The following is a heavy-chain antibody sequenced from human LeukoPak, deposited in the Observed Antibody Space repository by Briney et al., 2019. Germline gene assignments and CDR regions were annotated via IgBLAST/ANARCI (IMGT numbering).Heavy chain of an antibody. V-gene: IGHV1-18*01. J-gene: IGHJ6*03. D-gene: IGHD2-15*01. CDR2: ISAYNGNT. Sequence: ASVKVSCKASGYTFTSYGISWVRQAPGQGLEWMGWISAYNGNTNYAQKLQGRVTMTTDTSTSTAYMELRSLRSDDTAVYYCARSGECSGGSCRPDYYYYYYMDVWGKGTTVTVSS. CDR1: GYTFTSYG. CDR3: ARSGECSGGSCRPDYYYYYYMDV.